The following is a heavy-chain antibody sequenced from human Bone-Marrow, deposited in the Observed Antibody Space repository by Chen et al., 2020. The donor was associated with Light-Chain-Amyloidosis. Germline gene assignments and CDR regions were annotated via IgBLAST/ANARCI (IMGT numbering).Heavy chain of an antibody. V-gene: IGHV3-74*01. J-gene: IGHJ4*02. CDR2: IKTDGSST. D-gene: IGHD1-26*01. CDR1: GFTFSNYW. CDR3: GRGGNYYSIADF. Sequence: EVQLVESGGGLVHPGGSLRLSCAASGFTFSNYWMHWVRQAPGKGLLWVSRIKTDGSSTDYADSVQGRFTISRDNARNTLYLQMNSLRVEDSAVYYCGRGGNYYSIADFWGQGTLVTVSS.